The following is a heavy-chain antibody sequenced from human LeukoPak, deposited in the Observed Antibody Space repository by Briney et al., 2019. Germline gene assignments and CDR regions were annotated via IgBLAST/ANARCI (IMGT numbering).Heavy chain of an antibody. CDR1: GFTFSSYA. D-gene: IGHD3-3*01. Sequence: PGGSLRLSCAASGFTFSSYAMSWVRQAPGKGLEWVSAITGSGGSTYYADSVKGRFTISRDNSKNTLYLQMNSLRAEDTAVYYCAESPSRFLEWFDYWGQGTLVTVSS. V-gene: IGHV3-23*01. J-gene: IGHJ5*01. CDR3: AESPSRFLEWFDY. CDR2: ITGSGGST.